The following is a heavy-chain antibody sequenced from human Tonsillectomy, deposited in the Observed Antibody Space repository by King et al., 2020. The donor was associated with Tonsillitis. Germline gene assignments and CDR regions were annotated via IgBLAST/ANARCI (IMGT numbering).Heavy chain of an antibody. D-gene: IGHD3-10*01. CDR1: GFTFSNAW. Sequence: VQLVESGGGLVKPGGSLRLSCAASGFTFSNAWMSWVRQAPGKGLEWVGRINSKTDGATTDYAAPVKGRLTISRDDSKNTLYLQMNSLKTEDTAVYYCTTDRYYDFDYWGQGTLVTVSS. J-gene: IGHJ4*02. CDR3: TTDRYYDFDY. CDR2: INSKTDGATT. V-gene: IGHV3-15*01.